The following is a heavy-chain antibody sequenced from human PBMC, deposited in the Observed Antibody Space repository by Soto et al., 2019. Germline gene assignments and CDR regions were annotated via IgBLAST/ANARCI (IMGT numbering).Heavy chain of an antibody. J-gene: IGHJ4*02. CDR2: ISYDGSNK. CDR1: GFTFSSYG. Sequence: GGSLRLSCAASGFTFSSYGMHWVRQAPGKGLEWVAVISYDGSNKYYADSVKGRFTISRDNSKNTLYLQLTSLRAEDTAIYYCARGLRGVLDYWGQGALVTVSS. V-gene: IGHV3-30*03. D-gene: IGHD5-12*01. CDR3: ARGLRGVLDY.